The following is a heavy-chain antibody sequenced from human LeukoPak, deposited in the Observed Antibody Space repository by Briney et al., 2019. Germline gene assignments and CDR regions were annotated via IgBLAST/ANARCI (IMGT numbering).Heavy chain of an antibody. V-gene: IGHV3-23*01. Sequence: GGCLRLSCAASGVTFSRYAMRCVRQAPGERLECVSDIIGSGGSTYYADSVKGRFTISRDNSKNTLYLQMNSLRAEDTVVYYCANAAVVRGVMTDYWGQGTLVTVSS. D-gene: IGHD3-10*02. J-gene: IGHJ4*02. CDR2: IIGSGGST. CDR1: GVTFSRYA. CDR3: ANAAVVRGVMTDY.